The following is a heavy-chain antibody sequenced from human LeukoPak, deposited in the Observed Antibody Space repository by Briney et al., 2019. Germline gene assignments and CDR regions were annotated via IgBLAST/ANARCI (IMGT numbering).Heavy chain of an antibody. CDR3: ARGLVDTGRSRFDY. V-gene: IGHV4-4*02. CDR1: GDSLSSGNW. J-gene: IGHJ4*02. CDR2: IHHSGST. Sequence: SGTLSLTCAVSGDSLSSGNWWSWVRQPPGKGLEWIGEIHHSGSTNYNPSLKSRVTISVDKPNNQLSLKMTSVTAADTAVYYCARGLVDTGRSRFDYWGQGTLVTVSS. D-gene: IGHD5-12*01.